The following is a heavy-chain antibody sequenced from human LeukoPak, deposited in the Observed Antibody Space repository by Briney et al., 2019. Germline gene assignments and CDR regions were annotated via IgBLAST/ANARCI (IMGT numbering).Heavy chain of an antibody. D-gene: IGHD2-8*01. Sequence: PGGSLRPSCAASGFTFSSYWMTWVRQAPGKGLEWVANIKQDGSEKHYVDSVKGRFTISRDNSKNTLYLQMNSLRAEDTAVYYCAKWTRDFYYYYYMDVWGKGTTVTVSS. CDR3: AKWTRDFYYYYYMDV. J-gene: IGHJ6*03. V-gene: IGHV3-7*01. CDR1: GFTFSSYW. CDR2: IKQDGSEK.